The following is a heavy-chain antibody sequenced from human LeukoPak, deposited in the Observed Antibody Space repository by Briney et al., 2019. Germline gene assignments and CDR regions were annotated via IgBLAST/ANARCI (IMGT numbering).Heavy chain of an antibody. CDR2: ISSSSTDA. D-gene: IGHD6-13*01. J-gene: IGHJ4*02. Sequence: PGGSLRLSCAASGFTFSDYYMTWIRQAPGKGLEWLSYISSSSTDATYADSVKGRFTISRDDAKNSLYLQMNSLRADDTAVYYCARVFSIAAAGTYDYWGQGTMVTASS. CDR1: GFTFSDYY. V-gene: IGHV3-11*05. CDR3: ARVFSIAAAGTYDY.